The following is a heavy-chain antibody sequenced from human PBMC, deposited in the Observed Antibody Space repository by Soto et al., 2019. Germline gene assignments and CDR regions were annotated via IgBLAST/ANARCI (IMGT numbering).Heavy chain of an antibody. CDR1: GGSISSYY. CDR3: VRERSISMVRGIVTIIDY. J-gene: IGHJ4*02. D-gene: IGHD3-10*01. V-gene: IGHV4-59*01. CDR2: IYYSGST. Sequence: PSETLSLTCTVSGGSISSYYWSWIRQPPGKGLEWIGYIYYSGSTNYNPSLKSRVTISVDTSMNQFSLKLTSVTAADTAVYYCVRERSISMVRGIVTIIDYWGQGILVTVSS.